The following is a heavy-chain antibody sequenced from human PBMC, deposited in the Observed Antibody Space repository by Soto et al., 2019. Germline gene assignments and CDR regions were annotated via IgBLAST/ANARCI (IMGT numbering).Heavy chain of an antibody. Sequence: ASVKVSCKASGYTFTSYYMHWVRQAPGQGLEWRGIINPSGGSTSYAQKFQGTDNMPRHKSTSTVHMELSRLQSAETVVSYCASPGAYSSWSGDYYFCCMHVWGQGTTVTVSS. V-gene: IGHV1-46*01. D-gene: IGHD6-6*01. CDR2: INPSGGST. CDR3: ASPGAYSSWSGDYYFCCMHV. CDR1: GYTFTSYY. J-gene: IGHJ6*02.